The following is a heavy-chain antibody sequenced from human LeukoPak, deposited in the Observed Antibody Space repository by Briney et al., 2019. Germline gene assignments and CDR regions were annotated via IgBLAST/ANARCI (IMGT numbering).Heavy chain of an antibody. CDR3: ARDLVGVAHFHS. Sequence: GGSLRLSCAASGFTFSSYEMNWVRQAPGKGLEWVSYISSSGSAIYYGDSVKGRFTISRDNDKDSLYLQMNSLRVEDTAVYYCARDLVGVAHFHSWGQATMVSVSS. J-gene: IGHJ4*02. CDR1: GFTFSSYE. CDR2: ISSSGSAI. V-gene: IGHV3-48*03. D-gene: IGHD6-19*01.